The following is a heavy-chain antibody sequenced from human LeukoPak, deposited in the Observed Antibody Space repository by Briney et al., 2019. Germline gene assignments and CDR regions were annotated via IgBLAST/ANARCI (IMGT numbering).Heavy chain of an antibody. Sequence: SETLSLTCAVYGGSFSDYYWSWIRQPPGKGLEWIGEINHSGSTNYNPSLKSRVTISVDTSKNQFSLKLSSVTAADTAVYYCARRRIYYGSGSYYNYWGQGTLVTVSS. CDR2: INHSGST. CDR3: ARRRIYYGSGSYYNY. J-gene: IGHJ4*02. CDR1: GGSFSDYY. D-gene: IGHD3-10*01. V-gene: IGHV4-34*01.